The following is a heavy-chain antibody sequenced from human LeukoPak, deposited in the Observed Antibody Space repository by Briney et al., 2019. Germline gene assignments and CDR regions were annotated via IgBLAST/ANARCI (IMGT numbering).Heavy chain of an antibody. J-gene: IGHJ4*02. CDR1: GGSISSYY. D-gene: IGHD3-22*01. CDR3: ARGPPTYYYDSSGYYYDY. Sequence: SETLSLTCTVSGGSISSYYWSWIRQPPGKGLEWIGYIYYSGSTNYNPSLKSRVTISVDTSKNQFSLKLSSVTAADTAVYYCARGPPTYYYDSSGYYYDYWGQGILVTVSS. CDR2: IYYSGST. V-gene: IGHV4-59*01.